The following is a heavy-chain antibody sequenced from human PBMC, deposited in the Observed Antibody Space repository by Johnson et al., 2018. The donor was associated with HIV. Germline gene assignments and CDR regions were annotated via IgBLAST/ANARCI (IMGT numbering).Heavy chain of an antibody. Sequence: HVQLVESGGGVVQPGRSLRLSCAASGFTFSSYGMHWVRQAPGKGLEWVAVISYDGSNKYYADSVKGRFTISRDKYNNTLYLQMSSLRAEDTAMYYCARGYSSSSDDAFDIWGQGTLVTVSS. J-gene: IGHJ3*02. CDR3: ARGYSSSSDDAFDI. V-gene: IGHV3-30*03. CDR1: GFTFSSYG. D-gene: IGHD6-13*01. CDR2: ISYDGSNK.